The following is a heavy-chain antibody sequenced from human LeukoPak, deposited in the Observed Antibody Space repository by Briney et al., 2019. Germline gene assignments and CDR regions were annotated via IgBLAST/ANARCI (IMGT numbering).Heavy chain of an antibody. CDR1: GFTFSSYW. CDR2: INSDGSST. J-gene: IGHJ4*02. Sequence: GGSLRLSCAASGFTFSSYWMHWVRQAPGKGLVWVSRINSDGSSTSYADSVKGRFTISRDNAKNTLYLQMNSLRAEDTAVYYCARDLYYYDSSGYYYGGVRGFDYWGQGTLVTVSS. V-gene: IGHV3-74*01. CDR3: ARDLYYYDSSGYYYGGVRGFDY. D-gene: IGHD3-22*01.